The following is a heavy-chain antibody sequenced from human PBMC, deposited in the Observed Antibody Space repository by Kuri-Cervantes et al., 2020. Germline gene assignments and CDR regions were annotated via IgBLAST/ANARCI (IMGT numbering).Heavy chain of an antibody. D-gene: IGHD2-2*02. CDR1: GYTFTSYY. J-gene: IGHJ4*02. Sequence: ASVKVSCKASGYTFTSYYMHWVRQAPGQGLEWMGIINPSGGSTSYAQKSQGRVTMTRDTSTSTVYMELSSLRSEDTAVYYCARGWTLQQDCSSTSCNTLDGLYWGQGTLVTVSS. CDR2: INPSGGST. CDR3: ARGWTLQQDCSSTSCNTLDGLY. V-gene: IGHV1-46*01.